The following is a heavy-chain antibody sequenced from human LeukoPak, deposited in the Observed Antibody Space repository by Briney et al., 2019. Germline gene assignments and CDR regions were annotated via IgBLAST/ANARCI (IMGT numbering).Heavy chain of an antibody. CDR3: ARGGDYVPFDY. Sequence: GGSLRLSCAASGFTFSSFAMTWVRQAPGKGLEWVSAISGNGGSTYSADSVKGRFIISRDNSKNALYLQMNSLRAEDTAVYYCARGGDYVPFDYWGQGTLVTVSS. J-gene: IGHJ4*02. V-gene: IGHV3-23*01. D-gene: IGHD4-17*01. CDR1: GFTFSSFA. CDR2: ISGNGGST.